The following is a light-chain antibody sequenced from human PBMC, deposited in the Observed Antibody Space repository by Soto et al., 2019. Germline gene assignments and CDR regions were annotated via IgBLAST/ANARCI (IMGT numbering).Light chain of an antibody. CDR2: DAT. V-gene: IGKV1-5*01. CDR1: HNIERW. CDR3: QQFAKSST. Sequence: IQMTQSPSTLSASVGDRVTITCRASHNIERWMAWYQQKRGRAPSLLIFDATTLHSGVSSRFSGGGSGTEFTLTINGLQPDDFATYYCQQFAKSSTFGQGTTVEIK. J-gene: IGKJ1*01.